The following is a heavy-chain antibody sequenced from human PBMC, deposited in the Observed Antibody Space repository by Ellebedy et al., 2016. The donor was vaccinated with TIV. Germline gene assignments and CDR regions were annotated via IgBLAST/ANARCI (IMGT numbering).Heavy chain of an antibody. CDR1: GYSFTTRW. CDR2: IYPAASHT. J-gene: IGHJ5*02. V-gene: IGHV5-51*01. D-gene: IGHD5-24*01. Sequence: GESLKISCQGSGYSFTTRWIGWARQMPGKVLEWVGIIYPAASHTKYSPSFQGQVTISADKSISTAYLQLSNLKASDTAIYYCSIAVDGTTWFDPWGQGTLVTVSS. CDR3: SIAVDGTTWFDP.